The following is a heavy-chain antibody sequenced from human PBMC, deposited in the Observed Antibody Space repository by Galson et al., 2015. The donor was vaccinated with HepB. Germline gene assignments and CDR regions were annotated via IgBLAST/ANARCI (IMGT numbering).Heavy chain of an antibody. CDR1: AFTFNAYA. V-gene: IGHV3-30-3*01. CDR2: ISFDGNNK. D-gene: IGHD4-17*01. CDR3: ARVTASDYGDHAHFDY. Sequence: SLRLSCAASAFTFNAYAMHWVRQTPGKGLEWVAAISFDGNNKLYADSVKGRFTISRDSFKNTLYLQMNSLGVEDTAVFYCARVTASDYGDHAHFDYWGQGTLVTVSS. J-gene: IGHJ4*02.